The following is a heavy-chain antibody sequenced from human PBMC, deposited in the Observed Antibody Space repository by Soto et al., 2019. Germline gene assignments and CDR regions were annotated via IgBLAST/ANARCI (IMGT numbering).Heavy chain of an antibody. Sequence: GGSLRLSCAASGFTFSSYAMSWVRQAPGKGLEWVSAISGSGGSTYYADSVKGRFTISRDNSKNTLYLQMNSLRAEDTAVYYCAKSQQAPWDLYGSGSYCFDYWGQGTLVTVSS. V-gene: IGHV3-23*01. CDR3: AKSQQAPWDLYGSGSYCFDY. CDR1: GFTFSSYA. D-gene: IGHD3-10*01. J-gene: IGHJ4*02. CDR2: ISGSGGST.